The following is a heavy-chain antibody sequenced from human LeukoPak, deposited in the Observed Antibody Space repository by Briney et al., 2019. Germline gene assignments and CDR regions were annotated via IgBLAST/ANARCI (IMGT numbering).Heavy chain of an antibody. D-gene: IGHD2-2*01. J-gene: IGHJ6*03. Sequence: GGSLRLSCAASGFSFSSYTMMWVRQAPGKGLEWVSYISSSGSTIYYADSVKGRFTISRDNAKNSLYLQMNSLRAEDTAVYYCARNSYCSSTSCYFDIYYYYYMDVWGKGTTVTISS. CDR3: ARNSYCSSTSCYFDIYYYYYMDV. CDR2: ISSSGSTI. V-gene: IGHV3-48*04. CDR1: GFSFSSYT.